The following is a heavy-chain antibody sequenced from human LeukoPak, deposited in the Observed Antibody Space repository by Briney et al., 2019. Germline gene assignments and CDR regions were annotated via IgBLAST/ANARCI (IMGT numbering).Heavy chain of an antibody. D-gene: IGHD2-2*01. J-gene: IGHJ5*02. Sequence: PSETLSLTCTVSGCSISSYYLSWIRQPAGKGLDWIGRIYTSGSTNYNPSLKSRLTISVDKSKNQFTLKLSSVTAADKAVYYCARGAAAYWFDPWGQGTLVTVSS. CDR2: IYTSGST. CDR3: ARGAAAYWFDP. CDR1: GCSISSYY. V-gene: IGHV4-4*07.